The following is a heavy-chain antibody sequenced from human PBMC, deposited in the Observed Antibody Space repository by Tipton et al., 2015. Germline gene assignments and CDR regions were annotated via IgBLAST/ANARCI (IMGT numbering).Heavy chain of an antibody. J-gene: IGHJ6*02. D-gene: IGHD6-13*01. CDR1: GGSVSRGSYY. CDR3: ARGGYSASMDV. CDR2: IYYSGST. Sequence: TLSLTCTVSGGSVSRGSYYWSWIRQPPGKGLEWIGSIYYSGSTNYNPSLKSRVTISVDTSENHFSLKLSSVTAADTAVFYCARGGYSASMDVWGQGTTVTVSS. V-gene: IGHV4-61*03.